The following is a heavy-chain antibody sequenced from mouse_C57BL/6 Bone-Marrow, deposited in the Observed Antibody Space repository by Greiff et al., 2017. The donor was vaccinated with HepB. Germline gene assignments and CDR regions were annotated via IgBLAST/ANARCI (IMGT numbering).Heavy chain of an antibody. CDR1: GYTFTSYW. V-gene: IGHV1-64*01. J-gene: IGHJ2*01. Sequence: VQLQQSGAELVKPGASVKLSCKASGYTFTSYWMHWVKQRPGQGLEWIGMIHPNSGSTNYNEKFKSKATLTVDKSSSTAYMQLSSLTSEDSAVYYCARWLLLRFDYWGQGTTLTVSS. CDR3: ARWLLLRFDY. CDR2: IHPNSGST. D-gene: IGHD1-1*01.